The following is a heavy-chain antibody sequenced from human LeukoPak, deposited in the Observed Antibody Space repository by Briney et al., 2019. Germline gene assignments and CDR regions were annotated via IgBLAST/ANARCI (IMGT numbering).Heavy chain of an antibody. J-gene: IGHJ4*02. Sequence: GGSLRLSCAASGVTFSSYAMHWVRQAPGKGLEWVSVIYSGGSTYYADSVKGRFTISRDNSKNTLYLQMNSLRAEDTPVYYCARGGPAAGRFDYWGQGTLVTVSS. V-gene: IGHV3-66*01. CDR2: IYSGGST. CDR1: GVTFSSYA. D-gene: IGHD6-13*01. CDR3: ARGGPAAGRFDY.